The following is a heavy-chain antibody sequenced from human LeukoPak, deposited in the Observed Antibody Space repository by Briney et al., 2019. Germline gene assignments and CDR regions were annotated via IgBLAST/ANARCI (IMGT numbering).Heavy chain of an antibody. CDR1: GGSISSSSYY. CDR3: ARHEIDYDFWSGPTTFIY. J-gene: IGHJ4*02. D-gene: IGHD3-3*01. CDR2: IYYSGST. Sequence: KPSETLSLTCTVSGGSISSSSYYWGWIRQPPGKGLEWIGSIYYSGSTYYNPSLKSRVTISVDTSKNQFSLKLGSVTAADTAVYYCARHEIDYDFWSGPTTFIYWGQGTLVTVSS. V-gene: IGHV4-39*01.